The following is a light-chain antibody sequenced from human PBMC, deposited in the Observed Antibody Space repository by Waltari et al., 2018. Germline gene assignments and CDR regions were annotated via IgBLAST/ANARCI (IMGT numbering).Light chain of an antibody. CDR3: MQALQTPRT. Sequence: DIVMTQSPLSLPVTPGEPASISCRSSQSRLHSNVYNDLDWYLQKPGQSPQLLIYLGSNRASGVPNRFSGSGSGTDFTLKISRVEAEDVGVYYCMQALQTPRTFGQGTKVEIK. V-gene: IGKV2-28*01. J-gene: IGKJ1*01. CDR2: LGS. CDR1: QSRLHSNVYND.